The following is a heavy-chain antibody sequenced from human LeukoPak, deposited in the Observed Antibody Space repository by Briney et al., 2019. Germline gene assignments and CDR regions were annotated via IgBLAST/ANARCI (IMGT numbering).Heavy chain of an antibody. CDR3: ARERSKRFLEWLLYSYFDY. V-gene: IGHV3-48*02. CDR2: ISSRSSTI. J-gene: IGHJ4*02. D-gene: IGHD3-3*01. Sequence: GGSLRLSCAASGFTFSSYSMNWVRQAPGKGLEWVSYISSRSSTIYYADSVKGRFTISRDNAKNSLYLQMNSLRDEDTAVYYCARERSKRFLEWLLYSYFDYWGQGTLVTVSS. CDR1: GFTFSSYS.